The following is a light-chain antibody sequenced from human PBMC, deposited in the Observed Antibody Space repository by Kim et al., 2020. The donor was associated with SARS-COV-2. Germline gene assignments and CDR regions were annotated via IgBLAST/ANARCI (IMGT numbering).Light chain of an antibody. CDR3: QQSYSTPYS. V-gene: IGKV1-39*01. Sequence: SATVGDKVTNTCRASHSISSYLNWYQQKPGKAPKLLIYAASSLQRGVPSSFSGSGSGTEFTLTISSLQPEDFATYYCQQSYSTPYSFGQGTKLEIK. J-gene: IGKJ2*03. CDR1: HSISSY. CDR2: AAS.